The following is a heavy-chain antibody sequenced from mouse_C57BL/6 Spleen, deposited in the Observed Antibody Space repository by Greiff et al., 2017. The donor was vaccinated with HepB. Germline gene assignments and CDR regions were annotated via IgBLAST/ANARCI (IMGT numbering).Heavy chain of an antibody. CDR3: ARKDDGYYAMDY. J-gene: IGHJ4*01. CDR2: INPNNGGT. Sequence: VQLQQSGPELVKPGASVKIPCKASGYTFTDYNMDWVKQSHGKSLEWIGDINPNNGGTIYNQKFKGKATLTVDKSSSTAYMELRSLTSEDTAVYYCARKDDGYYAMDYWGQGTSVTVSS. D-gene: IGHD2-3*01. V-gene: IGHV1-18*01. CDR1: GYTFTDYN.